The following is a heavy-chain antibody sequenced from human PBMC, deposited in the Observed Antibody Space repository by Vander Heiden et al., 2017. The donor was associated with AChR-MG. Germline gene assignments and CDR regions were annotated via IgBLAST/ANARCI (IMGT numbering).Heavy chain of an antibody. V-gene: IGHV3-9*01. CDR2: ISWKSGSI. CDR1: GFTFDDYA. D-gene: IGHD5-18*01. CDR3: ARGAETAMAPYYFDY. Sequence: EVQLVESGGGLVQPGRSLRLSCAASGFTFDDYAMHWVRQAPGKGREWVSGISWKSGSIGYADSVKGRFTISRDNAKNSLYLQMNSLRAEDTALYYCARGAETAMAPYYFDYWGQGTLVTVSS. J-gene: IGHJ4*02.